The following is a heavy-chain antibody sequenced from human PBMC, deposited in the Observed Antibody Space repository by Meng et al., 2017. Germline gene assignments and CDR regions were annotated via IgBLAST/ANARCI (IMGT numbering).Heavy chain of an antibody. J-gene: IGHJ5*02. V-gene: IGHV4-34*01. CDR2: INHSGST. CDR3: ARTEDNWFDP. CDR1: GGSFSGYY. D-gene: IGHD1-14*01. Sequence: QVQLQQWGAGLLKPSGTRSLTCAVYGGSFSGYYWSWIRQPPGKGLEWIGQINHSGSTNYNPSLKSRVTISVDTSKNQFSLKLSSVTAADTAVYYCARTEDNWFDPWGQGTLVTVSS.